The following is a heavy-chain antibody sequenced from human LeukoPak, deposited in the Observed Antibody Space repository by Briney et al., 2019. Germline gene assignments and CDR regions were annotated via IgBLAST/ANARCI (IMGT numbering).Heavy chain of an antibody. CDR1: GFTFSRNS. V-gene: IGHV3-48*04. D-gene: IGHD6-13*01. CDR3: ARPLGSSSWRHPGY. CDR2: ISSSGTTI. Sequence: GGSLRLSCAASGFTFSRNSMIWVRQPPGKGLEWLSSISSSGTTIYYADSVKGRFTISRDNAKHSLYLQMISLRAEDTAVYYCARPLGSSSWRHPGYWGQGTLVTVSS. J-gene: IGHJ4*02.